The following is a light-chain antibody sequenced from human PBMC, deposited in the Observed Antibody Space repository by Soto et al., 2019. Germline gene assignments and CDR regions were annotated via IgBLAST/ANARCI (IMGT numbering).Light chain of an antibody. CDR3: QQYNGYSRA. V-gene: IGKV1-5*03. Sequence: DIQMTQSPSTLSASIGDRVTITCRASQSISDWLAWYQQKPGKAPKLLIYRASNLESGVPSRFSGSESGTEFTLTISSLQPDDFATYYCQQYNGYSRAFGQGTKVEIK. J-gene: IGKJ1*01. CDR1: QSISDW. CDR2: RAS.